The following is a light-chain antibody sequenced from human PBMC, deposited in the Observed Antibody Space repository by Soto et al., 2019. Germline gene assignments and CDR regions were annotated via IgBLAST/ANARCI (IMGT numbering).Light chain of an antibody. J-gene: IGKJ1*01. CDR1: QHITNY. CDR2: GAS. CDR3: QHTYIFPST. Sequence: DVEMTQSPSSLSASVGDRVTFTCRASQHITNYLNWYQQKPGTAPTLLIHGASTLPSGVRSRFVGGGSGTAFTLTINSLHPQDFATYSCQHTYIFPSTFGQGTKVEV. V-gene: IGKV1-39*01.